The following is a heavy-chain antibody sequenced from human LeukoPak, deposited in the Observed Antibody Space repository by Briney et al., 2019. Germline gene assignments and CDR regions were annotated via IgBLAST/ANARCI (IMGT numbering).Heavy chain of an antibody. V-gene: IGHV3-15*01. CDR1: GFTFSDAW. J-gene: IGHJ4*02. CDR2: IKSQTHGGTT. CDR3: ATEFFESGYNY. D-gene: IGHD3-22*01. Sequence: GGSLRLSCAASGFTFSDAWMSWVRQAPGEGLEWVGRIKSQTHGGTTEFAAPVKGRFTISRDDSENTLYLQMNSLKTEDTAVYYCATEFFESGYNYWGQGTLVTVSS.